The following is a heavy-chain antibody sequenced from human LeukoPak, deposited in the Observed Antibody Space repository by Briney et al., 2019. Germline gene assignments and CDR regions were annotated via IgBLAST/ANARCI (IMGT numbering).Heavy chain of an antibody. Sequence: PSETLSLTCAVYGGSFSGYYWSWIRQPPGRGLEWIGCLSYSGYTDYNPSLKSRVTISVDTSKNHFSLKMSSVTAADTAAYYCARRIFGTTSDSFDYWGQGTLVAVSS. J-gene: IGHJ4*02. V-gene: IGHV4-34*01. D-gene: IGHD1-20*01. CDR2: LSYSGYT. CDR3: ARRIFGTTSDSFDY. CDR1: GGSFSGYY.